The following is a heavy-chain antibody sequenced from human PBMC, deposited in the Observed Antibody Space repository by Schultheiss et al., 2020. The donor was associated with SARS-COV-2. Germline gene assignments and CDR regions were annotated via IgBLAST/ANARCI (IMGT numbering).Heavy chain of an antibody. D-gene: IGHD1-20*01. CDR2: ISYDGSNK. Sequence: GGSLRLSCAASGFTFSSCAMHWVRQAPGKGLEWVAVISYDGSNKYYADSVKGRFTISRDNSKNTLYLQMNSLRAEDTAVYYCARGNWNYGMDVWGQGTTVTVSS. J-gene: IGHJ6*02. CDR3: ARGNWNYGMDV. V-gene: IGHV3-30*07. CDR1: GFTFSSCA.